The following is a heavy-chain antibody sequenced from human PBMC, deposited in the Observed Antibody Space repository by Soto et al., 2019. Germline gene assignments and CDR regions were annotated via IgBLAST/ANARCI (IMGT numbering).Heavy chain of an antibody. CDR3: TKGEDPRMVWLFDV. D-gene: IGHD3-10*01. J-gene: IGHJ4*02. CDR1: GFTFSSYG. V-gene: IGHV3-30*18. Sequence: QVQLVESGGGVVQPGRSLRLSCAASGFTFSSYGMHWVRQAPGKGLEWVAIISYDGKNRYYADSVKGRFTISRDDSKSTLYLQMNSLTAEDTAVEYCTKGEDPRMVWLFDVWGQGTLVTVSS. CDR2: ISYDGKNR.